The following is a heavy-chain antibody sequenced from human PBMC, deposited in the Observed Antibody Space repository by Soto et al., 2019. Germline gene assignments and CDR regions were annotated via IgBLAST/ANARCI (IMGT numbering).Heavy chain of an antibody. J-gene: IGHJ4*02. V-gene: IGHV4-34*01. CDR1: GGSFSGYY. CDR2: INHSGST. Sequence: QVQLQKWGAGLLKPSETLSLTCAVYGGSFSGYYWSWIRQPPGKGLEWIGEINHSGSTNYNPSLKSRVTISVDTSKNQFSLKLSSVTAADTAVYYCARAWGGVPDYWGQGTLVTVSS. CDR3: ARAWGGVPDY. D-gene: IGHD3-16*01.